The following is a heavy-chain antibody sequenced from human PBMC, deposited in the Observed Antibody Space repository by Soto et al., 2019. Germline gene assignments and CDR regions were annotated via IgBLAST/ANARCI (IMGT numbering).Heavy chain of an antibody. D-gene: IGHD3-10*01. CDR3: ARDNGGYMDV. J-gene: IGHJ6*03. CDR2: IYYSGST. V-gene: IGHV4-59*12. CDR1: GGSISGYY. Sequence: SETLCVTCTVAGGSISGYYWSWIRQPPGKGLEWIGYIYYSGSTNYNPSLKSRVTISVDTSKNQFSLKLSSVTAADTAVYYCARDNGGYMDVWGKGTTVTVSS.